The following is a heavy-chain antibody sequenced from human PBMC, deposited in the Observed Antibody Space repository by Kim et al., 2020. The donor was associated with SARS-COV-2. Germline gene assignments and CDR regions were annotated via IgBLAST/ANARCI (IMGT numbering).Heavy chain of an antibody. CDR1: GDTFTNYG. CDR3: ARDGKAYSYYFDN. D-gene: IGHD3-16*01. Sequence: ASVKVSCKASGDTFTNYGFSWVRQAPRQGPEWVGWISAYNGHTHYAQRFQGRVTMTTDTSTSTAYMELRSVRADDTAIYYCARDGKAYSYYFDNWGQGTLLTVSS. J-gene: IGHJ4*02. V-gene: IGHV1-18*01. CDR2: ISAYNGHT.